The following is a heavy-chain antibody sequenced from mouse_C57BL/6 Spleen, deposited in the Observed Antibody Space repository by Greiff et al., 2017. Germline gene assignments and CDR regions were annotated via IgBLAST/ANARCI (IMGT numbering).Heavy chain of an antibody. CDR3: ARSGSNYSFDY. J-gene: IGHJ2*01. D-gene: IGHD2-5*01. V-gene: IGHV1-69*01. CDR2: IDPSDSYT. CDR1: GYTFTSYW. Sequence: VQLQQPGAELVMPGASVKLSCKASGYTFTSYWMHWVKQRPGQGLEWIGEIDPSDSYTNYNQKFKGKSTLTVDKSSSTAYMQLSSLTSEDSAVYYCARSGSNYSFDYWGQGTTLTVSS.